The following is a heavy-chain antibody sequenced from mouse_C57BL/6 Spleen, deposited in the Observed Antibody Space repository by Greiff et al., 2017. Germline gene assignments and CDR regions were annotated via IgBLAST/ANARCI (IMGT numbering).Heavy chain of an antibody. Sequence: VQLQQSGAELARPGASVKLSCKASGYTFTSYGISWVKQRTGQGLEWIGEIYPRSGNTYYNEKFKGKATLTADKSSSTAYMELRSLTYEDSAVYFCARGDYDRGDFDYWGQGTTLTVSS. V-gene: IGHV1-81*01. CDR3: ARGDYDRGDFDY. CDR2: IYPRSGNT. D-gene: IGHD2-4*01. CDR1: GYTFTSYG. J-gene: IGHJ2*01.